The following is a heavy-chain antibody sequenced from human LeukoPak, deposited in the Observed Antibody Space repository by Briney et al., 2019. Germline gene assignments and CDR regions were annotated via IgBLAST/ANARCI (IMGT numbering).Heavy chain of an antibody. D-gene: IGHD5-18*01. CDR1: GYTFTGYY. CDR3: ARANEWIQLWTFDY. V-gene: IGHV1-2*02. Sequence: ASVKVSCKASGYTFTGYYMHWVRQAPGQGLEWMGWINPNSGGTNYAQKFQGRVTMTRDTSISSAYMELSRLRSDDTAVYYCARANEWIQLWTFDYWGQGTLVTVSS. J-gene: IGHJ4*02. CDR2: INPNSGGT.